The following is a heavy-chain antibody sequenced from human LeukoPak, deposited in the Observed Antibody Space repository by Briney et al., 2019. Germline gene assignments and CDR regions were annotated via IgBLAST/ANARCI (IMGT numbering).Heavy chain of an antibody. V-gene: IGHV4-34*01. CDR1: GGSFSGYY. CDR3: ARCGITVFGVITRRFDP. Sequence: SETLSLTCDVSGGSFSGYYWSWIRQSPGKGLEWIGEINHSGSINYNPSLKSRVTISVDTSKNQVSLRLNAVTAADTAVYYCARCGITVFGVITRRFDPWGQGTLVTVSP. D-gene: IGHD3-3*01. J-gene: IGHJ5*02. CDR2: INHSGSI.